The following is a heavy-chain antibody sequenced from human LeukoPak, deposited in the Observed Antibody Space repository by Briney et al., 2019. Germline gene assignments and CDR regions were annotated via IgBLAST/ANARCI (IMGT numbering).Heavy chain of an antibody. CDR3: ARDYSGYDRSSPDV. Sequence: GGSLRLSCAASGFTFSSHAMSWVRQAPGRGLEWVSAISGSGGNTYYADSVKGRFTISRDNSKNTLYLQMNSLRAEDTAVYYCARDYSGYDRSSPDVWGQGTTVTVSS. CDR1: GFTFSSHA. CDR2: ISGSGGNT. J-gene: IGHJ6*02. V-gene: IGHV3-23*01. D-gene: IGHD5-12*01.